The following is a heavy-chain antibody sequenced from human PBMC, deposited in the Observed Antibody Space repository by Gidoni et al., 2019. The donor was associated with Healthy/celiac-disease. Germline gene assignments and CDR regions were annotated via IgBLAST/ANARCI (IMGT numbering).Heavy chain of an antibody. V-gene: IGHV3-30*18. J-gene: IGHJ4*02. CDR2: ISYDGSNK. D-gene: IGHD6-13*01. Sequence: QVQLVESGGGVVQPGRSLRLYCAASGFTFSSYGMHWVRQAPGKGLEWVAVISYDGSNKYYADSVKGRFTISRDNSKNTLYLQMNSLRAEDTAVYYCAKPPLDGSSWYADYWGQGTLVTVSS. CDR1: GFTFSSYG. CDR3: AKPPLDGSSWYADY.